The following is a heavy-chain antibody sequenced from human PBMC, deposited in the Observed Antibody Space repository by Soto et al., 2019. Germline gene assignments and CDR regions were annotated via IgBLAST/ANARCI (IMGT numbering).Heavy chain of an antibody. CDR3: AKPGPTGTTGRTHPWFDS. D-gene: IGHD1-7*01. CDR2: ISAGGSTT. CDR1: GFTFSSYA. J-gene: IGHJ5*01. Sequence: EVQLLESGGGLVQPGESLRLPCAASGFTFSSYAMSWVRQAPGEGLEWVSTISAGGSTTYYADSVKGRFTISRDNSKNTLHLQMNSLRAEDTAVYYCAKPGPTGTTGRTHPWFDSWGQGNLVTVSS. V-gene: IGHV3-23*01.